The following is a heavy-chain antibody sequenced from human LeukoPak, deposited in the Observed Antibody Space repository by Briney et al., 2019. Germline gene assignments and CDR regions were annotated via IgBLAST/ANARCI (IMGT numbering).Heavy chain of an antibody. V-gene: IGHV3-23*01. D-gene: IGHD1-26*01. CDR2: ISGSGGST. J-gene: IGHJ4*02. CDR3: VSDSGLRSGGDS. Sequence: PGGSLRLSCAASGFTFSSYAMSWVRQAPGKGLEWVSTISGSGGSTDYADSVKGRFTISRDNSKNTLYLQMDSLGADDAAIYYCVSDSGLRSGGDSWGQGTPVTVSS. CDR1: GFTFSSYA.